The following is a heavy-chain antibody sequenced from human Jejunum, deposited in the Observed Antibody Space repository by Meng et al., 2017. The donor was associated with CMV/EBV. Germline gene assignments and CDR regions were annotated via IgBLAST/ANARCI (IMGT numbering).Heavy chain of an antibody. D-gene: IGHD4-17*01. V-gene: IGHV1-18*01. Sequence: TFGIQWVRQAPGPGLEWMGWISGYNGKAKYVQKFQGRVTMTTDTSTSTAYMELRSLRSDDTAVYYCARLYGDYNNNYYYGTDVWGQGTTVTVSS. J-gene: IGHJ6*02. CDR2: ISGYNGKA. CDR1: TFG. CDR3: ARLYGDYNNNYYYGTDV.